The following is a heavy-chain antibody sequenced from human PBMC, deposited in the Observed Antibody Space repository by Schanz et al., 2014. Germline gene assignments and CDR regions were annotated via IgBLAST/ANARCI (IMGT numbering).Heavy chain of an antibody. V-gene: IGHV1-18*01. D-gene: IGHD2-15*01. J-gene: IGHJ4*02. Sequence: QVQLVQSGAEVKKPGASVKVSCKASGYTFTSHGISWVRQAPGQGLEWMGWITAYNGNTNYAQKLPGRVTMTADTSTSTAYMDLRSLRSDDTAVYYCATTGYCTGDSCYSFVYFDYWGQGTLVTVSS. CDR2: ITAYNGNT. CDR3: ATTGYCTGDSCYSFVYFDY. CDR1: GYTFTSHG.